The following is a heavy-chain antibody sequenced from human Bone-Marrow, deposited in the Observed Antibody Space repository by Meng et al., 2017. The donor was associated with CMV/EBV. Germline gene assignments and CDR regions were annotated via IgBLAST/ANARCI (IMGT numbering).Heavy chain of an antibody. CDR1: GFTFSIYA. CDR3: AKVSGGYCSTTSCPPDS. V-gene: IGHV3-30*02. CDR2: IRYDGGNR. Sequence: GESLKISCEASGFTFSIYAMHWVRQAPGKGLEWVAYIRYDGGNRHYADSVMGRFTISRDNSKNTLSLQMNSLRGEDTAVYYCAKVSGGYCSTTSCPPDSWGQGTLVTVSS. D-gene: IGHD2-2*01. J-gene: IGHJ5*01.